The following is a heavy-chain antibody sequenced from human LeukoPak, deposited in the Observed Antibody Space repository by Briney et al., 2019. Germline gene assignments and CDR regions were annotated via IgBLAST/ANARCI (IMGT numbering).Heavy chain of an antibody. J-gene: IGHJ4*02. Sequence: GGSLRLSCVASGFTVSSNYMSWVRQAPGKGLEWGSVIYSDGSTFYPDSVKGRFTISRDSSKNTLYLQMNSLRAEDTAVYYCARDDLIGGATKTGDYWGQGTLVTVSS. CDR1: GFTVSSNY. D-gene: IGHD1-26*01. CDR2: IYSDGST. CDR3: ARDDLIGGATKTGDY. V-gene: IGHV3-66*01.